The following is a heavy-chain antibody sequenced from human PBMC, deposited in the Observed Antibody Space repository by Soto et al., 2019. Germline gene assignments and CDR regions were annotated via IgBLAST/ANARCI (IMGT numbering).Heavy chain of an antibody. Sequence: QVQLQESGPGLVKPSQTLSLTCTVSGGSISSGDYYWGWIRQPPGKGLEWIGYIYYSGSTYYNPFLNNRVTISVDTSKNQFSLKLSSVTAADTAVYYCARQGFDYWGKGTLVTVSS. CDR3: ARQGFDY. V-gene: IGHV4-30-4*01. CDR1: GGSISSGDYY. J-gene: IGHJ4*02. CDR2: IYYSGST.